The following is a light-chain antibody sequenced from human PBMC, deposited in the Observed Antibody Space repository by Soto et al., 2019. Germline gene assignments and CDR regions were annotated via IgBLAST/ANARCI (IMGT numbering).Light chain of an antibody. V-gene: IGLV1-40*01. CDR1: SSDIGAGSD. CDR3: QSYDSGLSTAI. CDR2: KNV. J-gene: IGLJ1*01. Sequence: QSALTQPPSVSGAPGQTVTISCTGSSSDIGAGSDVHWYQQLLGAAPKLLIYKNVYRPSGVPDRFSGFKSGTSASLAITGLQAEDEADYYCQSYDSGLSTAIFGTGTKVTVL.